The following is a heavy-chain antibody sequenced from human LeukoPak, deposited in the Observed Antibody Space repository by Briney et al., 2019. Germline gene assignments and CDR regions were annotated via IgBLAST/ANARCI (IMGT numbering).Heavy chain of an antibody. D-gene: IGHD5-18*01. CDR3: ARGAVDTAMADYYYYYMDV. CDR2: IGTAGDT. CDR1: GFTFSSYD. Sequence: QPGGSLRLSCAASGFTFSSYDMPWVRHATGKGLEWVSAIGTAGDTYYPGSVKGRFTISRENAKNSLYLQMNSLRAGDTAVYYCARGAVDTAMADYYYYYMDVWGKGTTVTVSS. J-gene: IGHJ6*03. V-gene: IGHV3-13*01.